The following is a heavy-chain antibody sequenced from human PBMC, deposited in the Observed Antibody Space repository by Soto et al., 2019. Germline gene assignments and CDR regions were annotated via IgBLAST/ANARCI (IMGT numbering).Heavy chain of an antibody. Sequence: PSETLSLTCTVSSGSINSGDYYWSWIRQHPGKGLEWIGYIYYTGSTYYNPSLKSRVTISVDTSKHQFSLKLNSVTAADTAVYYCATVGVTPFGFPLDSWGQGTLVTVSS. CDR3: ATVGVTPFGFPLDS. CDR1: SGSINSGDYY. CDR2: IYYTGST. V-gene: IGHV4-31*03. J-gene: IGHJ4*02. D-gene: IGHD2-21*02.